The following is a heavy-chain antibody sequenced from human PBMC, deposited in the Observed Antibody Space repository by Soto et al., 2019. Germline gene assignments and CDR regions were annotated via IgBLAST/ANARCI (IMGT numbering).Heavy chain of an antibody. CDR1: GGTFSSYA. J-gene: IGHJ6*02. D-gene: IGHD4-17*01. V-gene: IGHV1-69*01. Sequence: QVQLVQSGAEVKKPGSSVKVSCKASGGTFSSYAISWVRQAPGQGLEWMGGIIPIFGTANYAQKFQGRVTITADESTSTAYMELSSLRSEDTAVYYCARDYGGNHPYDYYGMDVWGQGTTVTVSS. CDR3: ARDYGGNHPYDYYGMDV. CDR2: IIPIFGTA.